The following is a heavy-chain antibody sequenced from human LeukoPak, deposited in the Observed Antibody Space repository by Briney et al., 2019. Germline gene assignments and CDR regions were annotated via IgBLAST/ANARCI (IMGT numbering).Heavy chain of an antibody. CDR1: GFTFSGYA. CDR2: ITAGGDST. CDR3: AKSHASIWNVYDY. D-gene: IGHD6-13*01. V-gene: IGHV3-23*01. Sequence: GGSLRLSCAASGFTFSGYAMSWVRLAPGKGLEWVSAITAGGDSTYYAESVKGRFTISRDNLKNMVFLQMSTLRAEDTAIYYCAKSHASIWNVYDYWGQGTLVTVSS. J-gene: IGHJ4*02.